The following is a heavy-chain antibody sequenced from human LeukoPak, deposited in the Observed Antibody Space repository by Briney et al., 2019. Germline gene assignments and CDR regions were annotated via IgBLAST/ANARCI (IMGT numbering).Heavy chain of an antibody. CDR1: GGTFSSYA. J-gene: IGHJ6*03. Sequence: SVKVSCKASGGTFSSYAISWVRQAPGQGLEWMGGIIPIFGTANYAQKFQGRVTITTDESTRTAYMELSSLRSEDAAVYYCSLVLRFLEWLFRGYYYMDVWGKGTTVTVSS. V-gene: IGHV1-69*05. D-gene: IGHD3-3*01. CDR2: IIPIFGTA. CDR3: SLVLRFLEWLFRGYYYMDV.